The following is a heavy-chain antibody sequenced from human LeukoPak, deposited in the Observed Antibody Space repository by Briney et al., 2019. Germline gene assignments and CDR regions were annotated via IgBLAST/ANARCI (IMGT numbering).Heavy chain of an antibody. CDR3: ARQWLPDGYFDY. CDR1: GYTFTAYF. V-gene: IGHV1-2*06. J-gene: IGHJ4*02. CDR2: VNPNSGVT. D-gene: IGHD6-19*01. Sequence: ASVKVSCKASGYTFTAYFMHWVRQAPGQGLEWMGRVNPNSGVTNSIQKFQGRVTMTRDTSISTAYMELSGLRSDDTAVYYCARQWLPDGYFDYWGQGTLVTVSS.